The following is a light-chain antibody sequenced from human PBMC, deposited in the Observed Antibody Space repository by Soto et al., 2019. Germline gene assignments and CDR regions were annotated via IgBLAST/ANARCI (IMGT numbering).Light chain of an antibody. V-gene: IGLV2-11*01. J-gene: IGLJ2*01. Sequence: QSALTQPRSVSGSPGQSVTISCTGTSSDVGAYNCVSWYQHHPGKAPKLMIYDVSKRPSGVPDRFSGSKSGNTASLTISGLQAEDEADYYCCSYAGSNTHVVFGGGTKLTVL. CDR2: DVS. CDR3: CSYAGSNTHVV. CDR1: SSDVGAYNC.